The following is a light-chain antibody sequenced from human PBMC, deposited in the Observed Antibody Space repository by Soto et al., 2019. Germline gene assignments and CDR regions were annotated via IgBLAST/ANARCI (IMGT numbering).Light chain of an antibody. CDR2: RNN. CDR1: SSNIGTNY. J-gene: IGLJ1*01. Sequence: QSVLTQPPSASGTPGQRVTISCSGGSSNIGTNYVYWYQQLPGTAPKLLIYRNNLRPSGVPDRFSASKSGTSASLAISGLRSEDEGDYFCSGWDYRLHGLLFGAGTKLPGL. V-gene: IGLV1-47*01. CDR3: SGWDYRLHGLL.